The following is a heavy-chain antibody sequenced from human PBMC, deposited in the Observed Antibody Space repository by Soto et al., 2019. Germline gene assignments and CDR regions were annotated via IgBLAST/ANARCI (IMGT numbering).Heavy chain of an antibody. D-gene: IGHD3-9*01. CDR2: IYSEGTP. CDR3: ARSTYYDILTGSYYYYAMDV. Sequence: GGSLRLSCAASGFTVGSNYMSWVRQAPGKGLEWVSVIYSEGTPYYADSVKGRFTVSRENSNNTLYLHMNNLRAEDTAVYYCARSTYYDILTGSYYYYAMDVWGQGTTVTVSS. V-gene: IGHV3-53*01. CDR1: GFTVGSNY. J-gene: IGHJ6*02.